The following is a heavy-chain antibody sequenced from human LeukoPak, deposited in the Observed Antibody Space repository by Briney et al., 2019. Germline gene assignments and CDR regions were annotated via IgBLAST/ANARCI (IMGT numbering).Heavy chain of an antibody. CDR1: GFTFSSYA. Sequence: GGSLRLSCAASGFTFSSYAMSWVRQAPGKGLEWVSAISGSGGSTYCADSVKGRFTISRDNSKNTLYLQMNSLRAEDTAVYYCAKGNGGYYYDSTGYRDGYFDYWGQGALVTVSS. D-gene: IGHD3-22*01. CDR3: AKGNGGYYYDSTGYRDGYFDY. J-gene: IGHJ4*02. CDR2: ISGSGGST. V-gene: IGHV3-23*01.